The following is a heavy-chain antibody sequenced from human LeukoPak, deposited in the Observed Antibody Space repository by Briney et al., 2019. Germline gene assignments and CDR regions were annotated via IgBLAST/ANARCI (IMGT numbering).Heavy chain of an antibody. Sequence: GRSLRLSCAASGFTFDDYAMHWVRHAPGKGLEWVSGISWNSGSIGYADSVRGRFTISRDNAKNSLYLQMNSLRAEDTALYYCAKGHYYDSSGYVDYWGQGTLVTVSS. CDR3: AKGHYYDSSGYVDY. V-gene: IGHV3-9*01. D-gene: IGHD3-22*01. CDR2: ISWNSGSI. J-gene: IGHJ4*02. CDR1: GFTFDDYA.